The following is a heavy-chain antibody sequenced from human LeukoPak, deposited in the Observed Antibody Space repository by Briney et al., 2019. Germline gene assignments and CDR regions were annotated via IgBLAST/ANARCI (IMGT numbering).Heavy chain of an antibody. J-gene: IGHJ6*03. CDR1: GFTFNSYG. CDR2: IRYDGSYE. CDR3: AKDGGLHLYYYYNYTDI. Sequence: GGSLRLSCAASGFTFNSYGMHWVRQAPGKGLEWVALIRYDGSYEYYADSVKGRFTISRDNSKTTLYLQMNSLRSEDTAVYYCAKDGGLHLYYYYNYTDIWGKGTTVTVSS. D-gene: IGHD5-24*01. V-gene: IGHV3-30*02.